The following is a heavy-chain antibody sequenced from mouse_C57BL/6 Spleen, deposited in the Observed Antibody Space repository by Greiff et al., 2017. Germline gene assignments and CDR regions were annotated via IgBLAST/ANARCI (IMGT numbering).Heavy chain of an antibody. CDR2: IDPSDSYT. V-gene: IGHV1-50*01. CDR1: GYTFTSYW. CDR3: ARRGTDFDY. J-gene: IGHJ2*01. Sequence: QVQLQQPGAELVKPGASVKLSCKASGYTFTSYWMQWVKPRPGQGLEWIGEIDPSDSYTNYNQKFKGKATLTVDTSSSTAYMQLSSLTSEDSAVYYCARRGTDFDYWGQGTTLTVAS. D-gene: IGHD3-3*01.